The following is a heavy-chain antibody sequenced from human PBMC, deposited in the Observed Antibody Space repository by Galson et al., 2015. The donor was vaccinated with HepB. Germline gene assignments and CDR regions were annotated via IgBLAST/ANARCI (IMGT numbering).Heavy chain of an antibody. CDR3: VRITATAGNALEI. Sequence: SLRLSCAASGFNFRDHYMDWVRQAPGKGLEWVGRARNRVKGYTTEYAASVKGRFTISRDDSSNLLFVQMNSLRTEDTALYYCVRITATAGNALEIWGQGTMVTVSS. V-gene: IGHV3-72*01. CDR2: ARNRVKGYTT. D-gene: IGHD1-20*01. CDR1: GFNFRDHY. J-gene: IGHJ3*02.